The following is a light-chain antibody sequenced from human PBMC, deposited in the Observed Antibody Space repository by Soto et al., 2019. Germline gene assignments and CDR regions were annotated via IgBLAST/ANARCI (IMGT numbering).Light chain of an antibody. CDR3: QQYDRSPPGYT. J-gene: IGKJ4*01. CDR1: QSVSSTY. V-gene: IGKV3-20*01. CDR2: GAS. Sequence: EIVLTQSPGTLSLSPGEGTTLSCTTSQSVSSTYFAWYQQKPGQAPRLLIYGASNRATGIPDRFSGSGSGTDFTLTISRLEPEDFAMYYCQQYDRSPPGYTFGGGTKVEIK.